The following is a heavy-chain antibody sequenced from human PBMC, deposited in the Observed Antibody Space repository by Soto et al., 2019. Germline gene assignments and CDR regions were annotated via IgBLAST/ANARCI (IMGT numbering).Heavy chain of an antibody. CDR2: IYPGDSDT. CDR1: GYSFTSYW. J-gene: IGHJ5*02. CDR3: ARHVGPTATTLWFDP. V-gene: IGHV5-51*01. Sequence: GESLKISCKGSGYSFTSYWIGWVRQMPGKGLEWMGIIYPGDSDTRYSPSFQGQVTISADKSISTAYLQWSSLKASDTAMYYCARHVGPTATTLWFDPWGQGTLVTVSS. D-gene: IGHD1-7*01.